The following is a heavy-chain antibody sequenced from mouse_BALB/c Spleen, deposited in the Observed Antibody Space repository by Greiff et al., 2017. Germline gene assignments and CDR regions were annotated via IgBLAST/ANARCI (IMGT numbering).Heavy chain of an antibody. CDR3: AREGLRAMDY. Sequence: QVQLKQSAAELARPGASVKMSCKASGYTFTSYTMHWVKQRPGQGLEWIGYINPSSGYTEYNQKFKDKTTLTADKSSSTAYMQLSSLTSEDSAVYYCAREGLRAMDYWGQGTSVTVSS. CDR1: GYTFTSYT. D-gene: IGHD2-2*01. V-gene: IGHV1-4*02. J-gene: IGHJ4*01. CDR2: INPSSGYT.